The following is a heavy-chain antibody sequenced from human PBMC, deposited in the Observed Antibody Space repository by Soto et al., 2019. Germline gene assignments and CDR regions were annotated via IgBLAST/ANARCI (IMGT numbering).Heavy chain of an antibody. CDR2: ISYDGSNK. V-gene: IGHV3-30*18. D-gene: IGHD6-19*01. Sequence: QVQLVESGGGVVQPGRCLRLSCAASGLTFSSYGMHWVRQAPGKGLEWVAVISYDGSNKYYADSVKGRFTISRDNSKNTLYLQMNSLRAEDTAVYYCAKDPGYSSGWLDYWGQGTLVTVSS. CDR3: AKDPGYSSGWLDY. J-gene: IGHJ4*02. CDR1: GLTFSSYG.